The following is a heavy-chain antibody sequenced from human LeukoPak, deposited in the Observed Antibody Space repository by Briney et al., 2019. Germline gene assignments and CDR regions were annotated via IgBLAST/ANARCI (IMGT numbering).Heavy chain of an antibody. CDR3: ARSLSTAGMDY. CDR2: VYHSGTT. V-gene: IGHV4-38-2*01. D-gene: IGHD2-2*01. Sequence: SETLSLTCAVSGYSISSGRYWGWIRQPPGKGLEWIGSVYHSGTTYYNPSLKSRVAISVDTSKNQFFLALRSVTAADTAVYYCARSLSTAGMDYWGQGILVTVSS. J-gene: IGHJ4*02. CDR1: GYSISSGRY.